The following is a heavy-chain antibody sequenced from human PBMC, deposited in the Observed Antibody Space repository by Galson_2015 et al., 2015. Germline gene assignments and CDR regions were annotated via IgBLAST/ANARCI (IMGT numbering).Heavy chain of an antibody. CDR2: INAGNGNT. D-gene: IGHD2-2*01. CDR1: GYTFTSYA. CDR3: ARGPVVPSDYYYYGMDV. V-gene: IGHV1-3*01. J-gene: IGHJ6*02. Sequence: SVKVSCKASGYTFTSYAMHWVRQAPGQRLEWMGWINAGNGNTKYSQKFQGRVTITRDTSASTAYMELSSLRSEDTAVYYCARGPVVPSDYYYYGMDVWGQGTTVTVSS.